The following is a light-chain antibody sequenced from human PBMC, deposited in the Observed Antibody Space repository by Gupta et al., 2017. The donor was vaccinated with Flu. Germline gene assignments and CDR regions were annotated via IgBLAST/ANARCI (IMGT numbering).Light chain of an antibody. CDR2: EVT. J-gene: IGLJ3*02. CDR1: SSDVGTYSY. V-gene: IGLV2-14*01. Sequence: SITVSCTGNSSDVGTYSYVSWYQQHPNKAPILILYEVTKRPSGVSPRFSGSKSGTTASLTISGLQAGDEAEYYCFSSSSNSSCVFGGGTKLTVL. CDR3: FSSSSNSSCV.